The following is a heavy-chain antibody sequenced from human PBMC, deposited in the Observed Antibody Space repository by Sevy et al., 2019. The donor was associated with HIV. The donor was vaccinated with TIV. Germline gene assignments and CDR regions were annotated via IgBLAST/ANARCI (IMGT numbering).Heavy chain of an antibody. CDR2: IYSGGST. CDR3: SRDGSGLGYFFDY. J-gene: IGHJ4*02. Sequence: GGSLKLSCAASGFTVSSNYMSWVRHAPGKGLEWVSVIYSGGSTYYADSVKGRFTISRDNSKNTLYLQMNSLRADDMAVYYCSRDGSGLGYFFDYWGQGTLVTVSS. D-gene: IGHD3-22*01. V-gene: IGHV3-66*01. CDR1: GFTVSSNY.